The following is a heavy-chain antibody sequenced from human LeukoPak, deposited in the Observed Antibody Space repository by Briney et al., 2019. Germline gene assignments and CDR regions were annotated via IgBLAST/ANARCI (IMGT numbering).Heavy chain of an antibody. CDR3: AKDGPMFSSGWCVDS. CDR1: GFTFSSFW. Sequence: AGGSLRLSCAASGFTFSSFWMSWVRQAPGKGLEWVANIKQDGSEKYYVDSVKGRFTISRDNSKNTLYLQMNSLRGEDTAVYYCAKDGPMFSSGWCVDSWGQGTLVTVSS. CDR2: IKQDGSEK. D-gene: IGHD6-19*01. V-gene: IGHV3-7*01. J-gene: IGHJ4*02.